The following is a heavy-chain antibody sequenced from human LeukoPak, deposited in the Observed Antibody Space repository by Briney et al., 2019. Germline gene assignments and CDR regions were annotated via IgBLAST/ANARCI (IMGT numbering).Heavy chain of an antibody. Sequence: GGSLRLSCAASGFTFSSYAMSWVRQAPGKGLEWVSAISGSGSSTYYADSVKGRFTISRDNSKNTLYLQMNSLRAEDTAVYYCARMFARGLGYCSSTSCLGGWFDPWGQGTLVTVSS. D-gene: IGHD2-2*01. CDR2: ISGSGSST. J-gene: IGHJ5*02. CDR3: ARMFARGLGYCSSTSCLGGWFDP. V-gene: IGHV3-23*01. CDR1: GFTFSSYA.